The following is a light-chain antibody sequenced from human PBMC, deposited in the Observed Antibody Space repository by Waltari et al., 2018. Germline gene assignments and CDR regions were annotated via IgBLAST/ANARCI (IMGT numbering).Light chain of an antibody. CDR1: QILSSNH. CDR3: QQSGSSPYT. J-gene: IGKJ2*01. CDR2: DAS. Sequence: EIVLTQSPGPLSLSPGERATLSCRASQILSSNHLAWYQQKPGQAPRLLIYDASRRATGIPDRFSGSGSGTDFTLTISRLEPEDFAVYYCQQSGSSPYTFGQGTKLEIK. V-gene: IGKV3-20*01.